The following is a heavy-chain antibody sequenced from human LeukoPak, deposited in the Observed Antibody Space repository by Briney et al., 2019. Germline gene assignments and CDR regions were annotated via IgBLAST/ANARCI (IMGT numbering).Heavy chain of an antibody. CDR1: GYTFTGYY. V-gene: IGHV1-2*02. Sequence: ASVKVSCKASGYTFTGYYMHWVRQAPGQGLEWVGWINPNSGGTNYAQKFQGRVTMTRDTSISTAYMELSRLRSDDTAVYYCAREVGATLFVDYWGQGTLVTVSS. J-gene: IGHJ4*02. CDR3: AREVGATLFVDY. D-gene: IGHD1-26*01. CDR2: INPNSGGT.